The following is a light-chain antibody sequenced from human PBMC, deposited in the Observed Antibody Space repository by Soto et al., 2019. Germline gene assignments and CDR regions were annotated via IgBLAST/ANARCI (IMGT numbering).Light chain of an antibody. Sequence: DIVMTQSPLSLPVTPGEPASISFISRQILLHSNGYNYLDWYLQKPGQSPQLLIYLGSNRASGVPDRFSGSGSGTDFTLKISRVEAEDVGVYYCMQALQTPPWTFGQGTKVDIK. CDR1: QILLHSNGYNY. CDR3: MQALQTPPWT. V-gene: IGKV2-28*01. J-gene: IGKJ1*01. CDR2: LGS.